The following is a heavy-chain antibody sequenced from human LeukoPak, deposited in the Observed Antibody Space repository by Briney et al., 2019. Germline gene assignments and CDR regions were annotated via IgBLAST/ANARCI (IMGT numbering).Heavy chain of an antibody. Sequence: GGSLRLSCAASGFTFSSYAMHSVRQAPGKGLERVAVISYDGSNKYYADSEKRRFSISRDNSNNTLHQQINSLRPEDTAVYYCARETPSRSGHYWGQGTLVTVSS. V-gene: IGHV3-30*04. J-gene: IGHJ4*02. CDR2: ISYDGSNK. D-gene: IGHD2-15*01. CDR3: ARETPSRSGHY. CDR1: GFTFSSYA.